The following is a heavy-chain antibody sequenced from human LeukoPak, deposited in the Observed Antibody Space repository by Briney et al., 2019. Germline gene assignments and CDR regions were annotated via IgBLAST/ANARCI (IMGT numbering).Heavy chain of an antibody. J-gene: IGHJ4*02. CDR3: ARYCSGVSCYSGYDY. Sequence: GGSLRLSCAASGFTFSTYAMHWVRRTPGKGLEYVSAISTNEGGTYYANSVKGRFTISRDNSKNTLYLQMGSLRAEDMAVYYCARYCSGVSCYSGYDYWGQGTLVTVSS. D-gene: IGHD2-15*01. V-gene: IGHV3-64*01. CDR1: GFTFSTYA. CDR2: ISTNEGGT.